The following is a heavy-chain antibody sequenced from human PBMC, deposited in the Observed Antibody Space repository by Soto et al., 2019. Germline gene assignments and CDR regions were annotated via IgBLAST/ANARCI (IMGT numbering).Heavy chain of an antibody. CDR2: ISRDGTTQ. J-gene: IGHJ5*02. CDR1: GFIFSNHA. V-gene: IGHV3-30-3*01. CDR3: ARDRSYGSLSYGFDP. Sequence: QVQLVESGGGVVQPGRSLRLSCEASGFIFSNHAMHWVRQAPGRGLEWVASISRDGTTQYYADSVKGRFTISRDDSQKMVYLQMNSLRSDDTGVFYCARDRSYGSLSYGFDPWGQGTLVTVSS. D-gene: IGHD4-17*01.